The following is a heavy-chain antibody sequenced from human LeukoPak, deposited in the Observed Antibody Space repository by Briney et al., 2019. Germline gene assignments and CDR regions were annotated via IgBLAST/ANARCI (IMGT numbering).Heavy chain of an antibody. V-gene: IGHV3-30*18. CDR2: ISYDGSNK. D-gene: IGHD5-18*01. J-gene: IGHJ6*04. Sequence: PGGSLRLSCAASGFTFSSYGMHWFRRAPGKGLEWVAVISYDGSNKYYADSVKGRFTISRDNSKNTLYLQMNSLRAEDTAVYYCAKDGDTAMVSSYYGMDVWGKGTTVTVSS. CDR3: AKDGDTAMVSSYYGMDV. CDR1: GFTFSSYG.